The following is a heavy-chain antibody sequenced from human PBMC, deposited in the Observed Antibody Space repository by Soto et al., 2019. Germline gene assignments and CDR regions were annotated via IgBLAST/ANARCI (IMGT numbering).Heavy chain of an antibody. V-gene: IGHV1-2*04. CDR2: INPNSGGT. CDR3: ARVGSYYDILTGYQNHDAFDI. CDR1: GYTLTGYY. Sequence: ASVKVSCKASGYTLTGYYMHWVRQAPGQGLEKMGWINPNSGGTNYAQKFQGWVTMTRDTSISTAYIELSRLRSDDTAVYYCARVGSYYDILTGYQNHDAFDIWGQGTMVTVSS. D-gene: IGHD3-9*01. J-gene: IGHJ3*02.